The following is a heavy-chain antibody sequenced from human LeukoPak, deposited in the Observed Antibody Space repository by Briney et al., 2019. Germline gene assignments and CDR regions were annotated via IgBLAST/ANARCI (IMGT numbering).Heavy chain of an antibody. CDR2: ISAYNGNT. D-gene: IGHD3-22*01. CDR3: AGVLNYYDSSGYYY. CDR1: GYTFPSYG. Sequence: ASVKVSCKASGYTFPSYGISWVRQAPGQGLEWMGWISAYNGNTNYAQKLQGRVTMTTDTSTSTAYMELRSLRSDDTAVYYCAGVLNYYDSSGYYYCGQGTLVTVSS. V-gene: IGHV1-18*01. J-gene: IGHJ4*02.